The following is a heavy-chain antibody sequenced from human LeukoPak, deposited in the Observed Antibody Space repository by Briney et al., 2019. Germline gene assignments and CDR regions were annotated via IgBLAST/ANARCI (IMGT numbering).Heavy chain of an antibody. CDR2: IYHSGST. Sequence: SETLSLTCTVSGGSISSSSYYWGWIRQPPGKGLEWIGSIYHSGSTYYNPSLKSRVTISVDTSKNQFPLKLSSVTAADTAVYYCARAMVRGVHHPGAFGIWGQGTMVTVSS. D-gene: IGHD3-10*01. V-gene: IGHV4-39*06. J-gene: IGHJ3*02. CDR3: ARAMVRGVHHPGAFGI. CDR1: GGSISSSSYY.